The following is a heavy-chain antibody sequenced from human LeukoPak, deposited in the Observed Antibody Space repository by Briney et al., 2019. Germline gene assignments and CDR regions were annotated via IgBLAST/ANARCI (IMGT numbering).Heavy chain of an antibody. D-gene: IGHD2-15*01. Sequence: GGSLRLSCAASGFTFSSYAMSWVRQAPGNGLEWVSAISGSGGSTYYADSVKGRFTISRDNSKNTLYLQMNSLRAEDTAVYYCAKSPPRRYCSGGSCYPLYYFDYWGQGTLVTVSS. CDR1: GFTFSSYA. CDR3: AKSPPRRYCSGGSCYPLYYFDY. J-gene: IGHJ4*02. V-gene: IGHV3-23*01. CDR2: ISGSGGST.